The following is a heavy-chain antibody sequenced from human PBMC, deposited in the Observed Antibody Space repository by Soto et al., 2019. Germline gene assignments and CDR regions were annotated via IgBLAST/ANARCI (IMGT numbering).Heavy chain of an antibody. V-gene: IGHV3-30-3*01. CDR2: ISYDGSIE. J-gene: IGHJ5*02. CDR3: GRGVLDFDWRRLFVS. CDR1: GFTFKNYA. D-gene: IGHD3-9*01. Sequence: QVQLVESGGGVVQPGRSLRLSCAASGFTFKNYAMHWVRQAPGKGLEWVAVISYDGSIEFYADSVKGRFTISRDDFKNTMFVRMGSLRVEDRAVYYCGRGVLDFDWRRLFVSWGQGSLVTVSS.